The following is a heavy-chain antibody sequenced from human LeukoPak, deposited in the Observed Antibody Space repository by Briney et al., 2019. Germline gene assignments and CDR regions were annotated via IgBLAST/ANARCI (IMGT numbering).Heavy chain of an antibody. CDR3: ASASSSYCGDDCYSVYRHMDV. Sequence: GGSLRLSCAASGFTFSSYAMYWVRQAPGKGLEWVAVISYDENTKYYADSVKGRFTISRDNSKNTLYLQMNSLRGEDTAVYYCASASSSYCGDDCYSVYRHMDVWGKGPRSPSP. CDR2: ISYDENTK. V-gene: IGHV3-30-3*01. J-gene: IGHJ6*03. CDR1: GFTFSSYA. D-gene: IGHD2-21*01.